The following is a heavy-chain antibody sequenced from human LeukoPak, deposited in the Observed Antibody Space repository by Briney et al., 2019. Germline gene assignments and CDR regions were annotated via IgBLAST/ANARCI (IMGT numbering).Heavy chain of an antibody. Sequence: GGSLRLSCAASGFTFSHDGMHWVRQAPGKGLEWVSYISLSSSSIYYADSLKVRFTISRDNAKNSLYLQMNSLRAEDTAVYYCAELGITMIGGVWGKGTTVTISS. D-gene: IGHD3-10*02. CDR3: AELGITMIGGV. CDR1: GFTFSHDG. CDR2: ISLSSSSI. V-gene: IGHV3-48*04. J-gene: IGHJ6*04.